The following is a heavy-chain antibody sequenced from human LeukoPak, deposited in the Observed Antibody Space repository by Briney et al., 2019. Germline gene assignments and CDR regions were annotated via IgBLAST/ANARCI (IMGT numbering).Heavy chain of an antibody. CDR3: ARGVEMATITDYYYIDV. CDR2: IIPIFGTA. J-gene: IGHJ6*03. CDR1: GGTFSSYA. D-gene: IGHD5-24*01. V-gene: IGHV1-69*05. Sequence: SVKVSCKASGGTFSSYAISWVRQAPGQGLEWMGGIIPIFGTANYAQKFQGRVTITTDESTSTAYKELSSLRSEDTAVYYCARGVEMATITDYYYIDVWGKGTTVTVSS.